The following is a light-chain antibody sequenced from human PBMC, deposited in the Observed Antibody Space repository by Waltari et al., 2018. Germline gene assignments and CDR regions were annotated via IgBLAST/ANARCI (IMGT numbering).Light chain of an antibody. Sequence: EIVLTQSPATLSLSSGERVTLLCRASRSISTDLAWYQHKPGEVPRLLIFDAFNRATGIPARFSGSGSGTDFTLTISSLEPDDSAVYYCQQRNRWPRTFGQGTKVEIK. CDR2: DAF. CDR1: RSISTD. J-gene: IGKJ1*01. V-gene: IGKV3-11*01. CDR3: QQRNRWPRT.